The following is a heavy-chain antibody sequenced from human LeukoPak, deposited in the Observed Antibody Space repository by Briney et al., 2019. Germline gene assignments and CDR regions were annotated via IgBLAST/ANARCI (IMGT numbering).Heavy chain of an antibody. CDR1: GFTFSDYY. J-gene: IGHJ4*02. Sequence: GGSLRLSCAASGFTFSDYYMSWIRQAPGKGLEWVSYISSSSSYTNYADSVKGRFTISRDNAKNSLYLQMNSLRAEDTAVYYCARDYCSGGSRYSDYWGQGTLVTVSS. CDR2: ISSSSSYT. D-gene: IGHD2-15*01. CDR3: ARDYCSGGSRYSDY. V-gene: IGHV3-11*06.